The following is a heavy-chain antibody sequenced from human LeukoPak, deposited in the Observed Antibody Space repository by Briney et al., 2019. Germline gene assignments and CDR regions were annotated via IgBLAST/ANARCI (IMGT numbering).Heavy chain of an antibody. D-gene: IGHD3-22*01. CDR2: IYTSGST. CDR3: ARGLLTYYYGSSASPPSLNYYFDY. V-gene: IGHV4-4*07. J-gene: IGHJ4*02. CDR1: GASISSDF. Sequence: PSETLSLTCTVSGASISSDFWSWIRQPAGRGLEWIGLIYTSGSTNYNPSLNSRVTMSVETSKNQFSLRLSSVDAADTAVDYCARGLLTYYYGSSASPPSLNYYFDYWGLGTLVSVS.